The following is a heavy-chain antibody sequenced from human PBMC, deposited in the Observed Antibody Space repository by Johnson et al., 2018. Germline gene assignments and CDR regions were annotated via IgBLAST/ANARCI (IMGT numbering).Heavy chain of an antibody. CDR2: VSGRDGST. J-gene: IGHJ1*01. Sequence: VQSGGSLRLSCAGSGFPFSTYTMTWVRQAPGKGLEWVSAVSGRDGSTNYADSVKGRFITSRDNSKNTQYLQMDSLRAEDPAIYYCAKVESSGTFYGFFHHWGQGTLVTVSS. D-gene: IGHD1-26*01. CDR1: GFPFSTYT. V-gene: IGHV3-23*01. CDR3: AKVESSGTFYGFFHH.